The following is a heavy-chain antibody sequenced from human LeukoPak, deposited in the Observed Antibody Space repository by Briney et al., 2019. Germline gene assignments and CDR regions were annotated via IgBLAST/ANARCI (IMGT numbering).Heavy chain of an antibody. Sequence: GGSLRLSCAASGFTFSSYSMNWVRQAPGKGLEWVSYISSSSSTIYYADSVKGRFTISRDNSKNTLYLQMNSLRAEDTAVYYRAKHRAGQFDYWGQGTLVTVSS. J-gene: IGHJ4*02. CDR3: AKHRAGQFDY. D-gene: IGHD6-19*01. CDR2: ISSSSSTI. V-gene: IGHV3-48*01. CDR1: GFTFSSYS.